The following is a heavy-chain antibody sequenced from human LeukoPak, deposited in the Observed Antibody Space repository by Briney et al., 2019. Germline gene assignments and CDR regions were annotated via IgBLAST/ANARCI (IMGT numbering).Heavy chain of an antibody. CDR1: GGTFSSYA. CDR3: ARSACASCFFDY. CDR2: MNPNSGNT. Sequence: ASVKVSCKASGGTFSSYAISWVRQAPGQGLEWMGWMNPNSGNTGYAQKFQGRVTITRNTSISTAYMELSSLRSEDTAVYYCARSACASCFFDYWGQGTLVTVSS. J-gene: IGHJ4*02. D-gene: IGHD2-2*01. V-gene: IGHV1-8*03.